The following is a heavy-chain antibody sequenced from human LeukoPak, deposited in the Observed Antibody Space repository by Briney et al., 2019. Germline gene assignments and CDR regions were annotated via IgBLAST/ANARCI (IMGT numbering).Heavy chain of an antibody. Sequence: ASVKVSCKASGYTFTSYDINWARQATGQGLEWMGWMNPNSGNTGYAQKFQGRVTMTRNTSISTAYMELSSLRSEDTAVYYCARVTYYYDSSGYRNFDYWGQGTLVTVSS. J-gene: IGHJ4*02. D-gene: IGHD3-22*01. V-gene: IGHV1-8*01. CDR3: ARVTYYYDSSGYRNFDY. CDR1: GYTFTSYD. CDR2: MNPNSGNT.